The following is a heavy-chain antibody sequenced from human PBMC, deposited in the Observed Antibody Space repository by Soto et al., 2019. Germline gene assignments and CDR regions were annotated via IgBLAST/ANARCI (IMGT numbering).Heavy chain of an antibody. CDR3: ARDGLEYQLLGYYYYYMDV. D-gene: IGHD2-2*01. V-gene: IGHV3-23*01. CDR1: GFTFSSYA. J-gene: IGHJ6*03. Sequence: GGSLRLSCAASGFTFSSYAMSWVRQAPGKGLEWVSAISGSGGSTYYADSVEGRFTISRDNSKNTLYLQMNSLRAEDTAVYYCARDGLEYQLLGYYYYYMDVWGIGSTVTVAS. CDR2: ISGSGGST.